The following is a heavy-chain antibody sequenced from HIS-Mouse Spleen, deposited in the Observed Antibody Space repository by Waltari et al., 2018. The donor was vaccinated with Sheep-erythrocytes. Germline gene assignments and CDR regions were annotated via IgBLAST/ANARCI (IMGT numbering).Heavy chain of an antibody. J-gene: IGHJ4*02. CDR3: ARDEDYCSGGSCYYYFDY. CDR1: GGSFSGYY. CDR2: INHSGST. Sequence: QVQLQQWGAGLLKPSETLSLTCAVYGGSFSGYYWSWIRQPPGKGLEWIGEINHSGSTNPNPALKSRVTISVDTSKNQFSLKLSSVTAADTAVYYCARDEDYCSGGSCYYYFDYWGQGTLVTVSS. D-gene: IGHD2-15*01. V-gene: IGHV4-34*01.